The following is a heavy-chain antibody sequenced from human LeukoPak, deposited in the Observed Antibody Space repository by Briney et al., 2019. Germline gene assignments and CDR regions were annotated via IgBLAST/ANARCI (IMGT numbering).Heavy chain of an antibody. Sequence: SETLSLTCAVYGGSLSGYYWSWIRQPPGKGLEWIGEINHSGSTNYNPSLQSRATISLHTPKNQFSLNLSSVTAATTAGVYFATYIVGATQAWGQGTLVTASS. CDR1: GGSLSGYY. J-gene: IGHJ5*02. V-gene: IGHV4-34*01. D-gene: IGHD1-26*01. CDR3: ATYIVGATQA. CDR2: INHSGST.